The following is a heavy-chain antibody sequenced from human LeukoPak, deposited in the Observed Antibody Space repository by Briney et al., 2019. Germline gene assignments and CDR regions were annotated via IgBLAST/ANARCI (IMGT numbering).Heavy chain of an antibody. CDR3: ARGAYTYGPRGDYFDY. V-gene: IGHV1-2*02. D-gene: IGHD5-18*01. Sequence: ASVKVSCKASGYTFTGYYMHWARQAPGQGLEWMGWINPNNGGTNYAQKFQGRVTMTRDTSISTAYMELSRLRSDDTAVYYCARGAYTYGPRGDYFDYWGQGTLVTVSS. CDR2: INPNNGGT. J-gene: IGHJ4*02. CDR1: GYTFTGYY.